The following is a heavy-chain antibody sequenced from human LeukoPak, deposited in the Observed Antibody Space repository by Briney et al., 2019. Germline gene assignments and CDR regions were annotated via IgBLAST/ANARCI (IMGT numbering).Heavy chain of an antibody. CDR1: GFIFSNYE. J-gene: IGHJ4*02. V-gene: IGHV3-48*03. D-gene: IGHD1-7*01. CDR2: ISSGGSNK. CDR3: AREMGTTSDS. Sequence: PGGSLRLSCAASGFIFSNYEMNWVRQAPGKGLEWVSYISSGGSNKYSADSVKGRSTISRDNAKNSLYLQMNSLRDEDTAVYYCAREMGTTSDSWGQGTLVTVSS.